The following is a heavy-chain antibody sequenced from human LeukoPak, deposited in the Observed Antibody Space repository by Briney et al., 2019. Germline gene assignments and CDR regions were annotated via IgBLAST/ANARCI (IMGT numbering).Heavy chain of an antibody. D-gene: IGHD5-24*01. V-gene: IGHV1-69*13. CDR3: ARVPQYDGFNYDDA. CDR2: IIPLFRTT. J-gene: IGHJ5*02. Sequence: SVKVSCKASGGAFGNSAFTWVRQAPGQGLEWMGGIIPLFRTTNYAPGFQGRVTITAVESTSTVYMELTSLTSEDTAVYYCARVPQYDGFNYDDAWGQGTLVTVSS. CDR1: GGAFGNSA.